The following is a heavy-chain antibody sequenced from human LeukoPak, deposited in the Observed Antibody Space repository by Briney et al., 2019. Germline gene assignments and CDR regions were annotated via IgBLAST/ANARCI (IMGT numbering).Heavy chain of an antibody. CDR1: GGSFSGYY. Sequence: LETLSLTCAVYGGSFSGYYWSWIRQPPGKGLEWIGEINHSGSTNYNPSLKSRVTISVDTSKNQFSLKLSSVTAADTAVYYCARARPRSIAAAGTSWFDPWGQGTLVTVSS. CDR3: ARARPRSIAAAGTSWFDP. J-gene: IGHJ5*02. V-gene: IGHV4-34*01. CDR2: INHSGST. D-gene: IGHD6-13*01.